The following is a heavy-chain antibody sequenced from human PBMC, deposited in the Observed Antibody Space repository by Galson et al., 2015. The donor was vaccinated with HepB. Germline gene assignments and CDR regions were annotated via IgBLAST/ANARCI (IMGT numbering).Heavy chain of an antibody. J-gene: IGHJ6*03. Sequence: SVKVSCKASGYTFTSYDINWVRQATGQGLEWMGWMNPNSGNTGYAQKFQGRVTMTRNTSISTAYMELSSLRSEDTAVYYCARGRPIQLWLRGYYYMDVWGKGTTVTVSS. CDR1: GYTFTSYD. D-gene: IGHD5-18*01. CDR2: MNPNSGNT. V-gene: IGHV1-8*01. CDR3: ARGRPIQLWLRGYYYMDV.